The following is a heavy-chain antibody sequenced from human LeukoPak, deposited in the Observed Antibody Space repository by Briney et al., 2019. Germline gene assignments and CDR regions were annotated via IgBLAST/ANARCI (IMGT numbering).Heavy chain of an antibody. J-gene: IGHJ3*02. CDR1: GGSISSFY. CDR2: ISYTWST. D-gene: IGHD4-17*01. Sequence: SETLSLTCTVSGGSISSFYWSWIRLPPGKGLEWIGYISYTWSTNYHPSFKSRVTMSIDTSKNQFSLNLTSVTAADTAVYYCARPTAGVDAFDIWGQGTMVTVSS. CDR3: ARPTAGVDAFDI. V-gene: IGHV4-59*01.